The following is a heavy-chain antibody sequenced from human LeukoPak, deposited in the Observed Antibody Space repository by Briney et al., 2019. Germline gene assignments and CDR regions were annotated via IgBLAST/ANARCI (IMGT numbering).Heavy chain of an antibody. J-gene: IGHJ4*02. V-gene: IGHV3-9*01. Sequence: PGGSLRLSCAASGFTFDDYAMHWVRQAPGKGLEWVSGISWNSGSIGYADSVKGRFTISRDNAKNSLYLQVNSLRAEDTALYYCAKDSHRYCSSTSCSPFDYWGQGTLVTVSS. D-gene: IGHD2-2*01. CDR2: ISWNSGSI. CDR3: AKDSHRYCSSTSCSPFDY. CDR1: GFTFDDYA.